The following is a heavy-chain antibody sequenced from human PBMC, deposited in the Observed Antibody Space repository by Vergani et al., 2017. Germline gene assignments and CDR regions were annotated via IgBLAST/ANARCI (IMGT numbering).Heavy chain of an antibody. CDR3: AAVPMTTVTTGY. J-gene: IGHJ4*02. CDR2: IVVGSGNT. Sequence: QMQLVQSGPEVKKPGTSVKVSCKASGFTVTSSAMQWVRQARGQRLEWIGWIVVGSGNTNYAQKFQERVTITRDMSTSTAYMELSSLRSEDTAVYYCAAVPMTTVTTGYWGQGTLVTVSS. V-gene: IGHV1-58*02. CDR1: GFTVTSSA. D-gene: IGHD4-17*01.